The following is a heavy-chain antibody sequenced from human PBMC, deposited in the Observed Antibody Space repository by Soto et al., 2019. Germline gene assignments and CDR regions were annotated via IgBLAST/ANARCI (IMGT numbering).Heavy chain of an antibody. CDR3: ARQARRSSRIAVLPSAFDT. V-gene: IGHV4-59*08. D-gene: IGHD6-6*01. CDR2: IYSSGTT. Sequence: QVQLQESGPRLVKPSETLSLACTVSGGSISSHYWSWIRQSPGKGLEWIGYIYSSGTTNYNPSFKSRVTISIDMSRSQFSLKLNSVAAADTAVYYCARQARRSSRIAVLPSAFDTWGQGTLVSVSS. J-gene: IGHJ3*02. CDR1: GGSISSHY.